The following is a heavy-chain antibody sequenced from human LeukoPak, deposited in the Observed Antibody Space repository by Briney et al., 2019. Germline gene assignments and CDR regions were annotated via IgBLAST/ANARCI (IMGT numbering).Heavy chain of an antibody. Sequence: GGSLRLSCAASGFTFSDYYMSWIRQAPGKGLEWVSYISSSSSYIYYADSVKGRFTISRDNAKNSLYLQMNSLRAEDTALYYCARGGPTGALDDWGQGTLLTVSS. J-gene: IGHJ4*02. CDR1: GFTFSDYY. V-gene: IGHV3-11*06. CDR2: ISSSSSYI. CDR3: ARGGPTGALDD. D-gene: IGHD7-27*01.